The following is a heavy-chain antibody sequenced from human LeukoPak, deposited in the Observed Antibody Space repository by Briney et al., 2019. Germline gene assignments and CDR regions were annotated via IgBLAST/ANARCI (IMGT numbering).Heavy chain of an antibody. J-gene: IGHJ5*02. V-gene: IGHV4-38-2*02. D-gene: IGHD6-19*01. CDR1: GYSISSDYY. CDR3: VRDPGRIAVAGS. CDR2: INHRRST. Sequence: PSETLSLTCAVSGYSISSDYYCCCIRPPPEERLELIGSINHRRSTYYTPSLKSRVTISVDTSKNQFSLKLSYVPAADTAVYYCVRDPGRIAVAGSWGQGTLVTVS.